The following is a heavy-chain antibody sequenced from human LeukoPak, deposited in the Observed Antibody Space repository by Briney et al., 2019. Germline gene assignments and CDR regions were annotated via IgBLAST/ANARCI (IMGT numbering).Heavy chain of an antibody. CDR1: GASISNYY. Sequence: SETLSLTCTVSGASISNYYWSWIRQPPGRGLEWIGYIYYGGSTKYNPSLKSRVTISIDTSKNQFSLKLSSVTAADTAVYFCARRDFWSGYFDSWGQGTLVTVSS. J-gene: IGHJ4*02. CDR2: IYYGGST. D-gene: IGHD3-3*01. V-gene: IGHV4-59*01. CDR3: ARRDFWSGYFDS.